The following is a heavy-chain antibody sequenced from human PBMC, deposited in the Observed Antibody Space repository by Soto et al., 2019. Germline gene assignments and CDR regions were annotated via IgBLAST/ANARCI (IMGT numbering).Heavy chain of an antibody. CDR1: GFTFSSYW. J-gene: IGHJ6*02. CDR2: IKQDGSEK. CDR3: ARAEYQLLYYYYYGMDV. V-gene: IGHV3-7*01. Sequence: GGSLRLSCAASGFTFSSYWMSWVRQAPGEGLEWVANIKQDGSEKYYVDSVKGRFTISRDNAKNSLYLQMNSLRAEDTAVYYCARAEYQLLYYYYYGMDVWGQGTTVTVSS. D-gene: IGHD2-2*01.